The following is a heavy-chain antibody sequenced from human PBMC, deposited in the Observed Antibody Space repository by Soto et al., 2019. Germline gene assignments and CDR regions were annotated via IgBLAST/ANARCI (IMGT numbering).Heavy chain of an antibody. D-gene: IGHD3-10*01. CDR2: ISSSSSYI. CDR1: GFTFSSYS. Sequence: GGSLRLSCAASGFTFSSYSMNWVRQAPGRGLEWVSSISSSSSYIYYADSVKGRFTISRDNAKNSLYLQMNSLRAADTAVYYCARAQFYSGSGRYNNLMFDPWGQGIQVTVSS. V-gene: IGHV3-21*04. J-gene: IGHJ5*02. CDR3: ARAQFYSGSGRYNNLMFDP.